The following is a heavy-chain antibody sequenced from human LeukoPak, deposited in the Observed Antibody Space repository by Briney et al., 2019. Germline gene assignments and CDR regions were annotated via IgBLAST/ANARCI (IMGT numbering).Heavy chain of an antibody. V-gene: IGHV1-18*01. CDR3: ARFQLGSGSWWYFDY. Sequence: ASVKVSCKASGYTFTSYGISWVRQAPGQGLEWMGWISAYNGNTNYAQKLQGRVTMTTDTSTSTAYMELRSLRSDDTAVYYCARFQLGSGSWWYFDYWGQGTLVTVSS. J-gene: IGHJ4*02. CDR1: GYTFTSYG. CDR2: ISAYNGNT. D-gene: IGHD3-10*01.